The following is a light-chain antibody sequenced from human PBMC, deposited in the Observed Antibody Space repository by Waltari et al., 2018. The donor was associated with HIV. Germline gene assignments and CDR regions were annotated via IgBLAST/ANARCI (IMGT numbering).Light chain of an antibody. CDR3: VGWDSRLSGYV. J-gene: IGLJ1*01. Sequence: QSVLTQPPSASGTPGQRVTISCSGSSSTIENDNVYWYQQLTGAAPRLLIYKDTQRPSGVPDRFTGSKSGTSASLAISGLRSEDEADYYCVGWDSRLSGYVFGTGTKVTVL. CDR2: KDT. CDR1: SSTIENDN. V-gene: IGLV1-47*01.